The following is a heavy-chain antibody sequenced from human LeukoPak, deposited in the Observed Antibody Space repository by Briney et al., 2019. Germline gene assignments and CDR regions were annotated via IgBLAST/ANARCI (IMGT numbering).Heavy chain of an antibody. V-gene: IGHV6-1*01. J-gene: IGHJ3*02. Sequence: SQTLSLTCAISGDSVSSNSAVWNWIRQSPSRGLEWLGRTYYRSKLYNDYAVSVKSRITIKPDTSKNQFSLQLNSATPGDTAVYYCARLGLGGAFDIWGQGTMVTVSS. CDR1: GDSVSSNSAV. CDR2: TYYRSKLYN. CDR3: ARLGLGGAFDI. D-gene: IGHD2-15*01.